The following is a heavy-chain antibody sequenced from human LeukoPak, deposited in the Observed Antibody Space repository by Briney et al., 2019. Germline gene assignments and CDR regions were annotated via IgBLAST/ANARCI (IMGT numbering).Heavy chain of an antibody. D-gene: IGHD3-10*01. CDR1: GFTFSSYA. J-gene: IGHJ4*02. CDR2: ISGSGGST. CDR3: AKVPQPILLWFGESLAY. Sequence: RGSLRLSWAASGFTFSSYAMSWVRQAPGKGLEWVSAISGSGGSTYYADSVKGRFTISRDNSKNTLYLQMNSLRAVDTAVYYCAKVPQPILLWFGESLAYWGQGTLVTVSS. V-gene: IGHV3-23*01.